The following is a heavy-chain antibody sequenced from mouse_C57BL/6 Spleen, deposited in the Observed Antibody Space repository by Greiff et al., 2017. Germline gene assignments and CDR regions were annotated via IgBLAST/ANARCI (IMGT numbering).Heavy chain of an antibody. CDR1: GFTFTDYY. D-gene: IGHD2-4*01. CDR2: ISNKANGYTT. J-gene: IGHJ2*01. Sequence: EVKLVESGRGLVQPGGSLSLSCAASGFTFTDYYMSWVRQPPGKALEWLGFISNKANGYTTKYSASVKGRLTISRATSHSIISLTTNALRAEDSTTYYCAGSIYSDYDEGYFDYWGQGTTLTVSS. CDR3: AGSIYSDYDEGYFDY. V-gene: IGHV7-3*01.